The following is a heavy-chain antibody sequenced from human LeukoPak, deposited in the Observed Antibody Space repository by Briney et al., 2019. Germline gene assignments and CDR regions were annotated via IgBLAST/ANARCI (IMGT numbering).Heavy chain of an antibody. CDR1: GGSFSGYS. Sequence: SETLSLTCAVYGGSFSGYSWSWIRQPPGKGLEWIGEINNSESTNYNPSLKSRVTISVDTSKNQFSLKLSSVTAADTAVYYCARGHPIMITFGGVIVYAPRGWFDPWGQGTLVTVSS. CDR3: ARGHPIMITFGGVIVYAPRGWFDP. V-gene: IGHV4-34*01. D-gene: IGHD3-16*02. J-gene: IGHJ5*02. CDR2: INNSEST.